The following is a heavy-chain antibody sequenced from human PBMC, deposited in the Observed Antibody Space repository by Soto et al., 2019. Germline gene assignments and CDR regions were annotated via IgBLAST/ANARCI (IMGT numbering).Heavy chain of an antibody. CDR1: GYTCTSYG. Sequence: ASVKVSCKASGYTCTSYGISWVRQAPGQGLEWMGWISAYNGNRNYAQKLQGRVTMTTDTSTSTAYMELRSLRSDDTAVYYCAREASYYGAAPWFFDLWGRGTLVTVSS. CDR3: AREASYYGAAPWFFDL. CDR2: ISAYNGNR. D-gene: IGHD4-17*01. V-gene: IGHV1-18*01. J-gene: IGHJ2*01.